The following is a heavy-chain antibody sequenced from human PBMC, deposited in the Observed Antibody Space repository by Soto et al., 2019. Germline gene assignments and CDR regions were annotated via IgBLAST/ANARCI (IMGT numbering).Heavy chain of an antibody. CDR3: AREKPYSSSWYHDY. Sequence: QVRLQQWGAGLLKPSETLSLTCAVYGGSFSGYYWSWIRQPPGKGLGWSGEVNHSGSTNYNPSLKSRVTISVDTSKNQFPLKLSSVTAADTAVYYCAREKPYSSSWYHDYWGQGTLVTVSS. CDR1: GGSFSGYY. CDR2: VNHSGST. D-gene: IGHD6-13*01. V-gene: IGHV4-34*01. J-gene: IGHJ4*02.